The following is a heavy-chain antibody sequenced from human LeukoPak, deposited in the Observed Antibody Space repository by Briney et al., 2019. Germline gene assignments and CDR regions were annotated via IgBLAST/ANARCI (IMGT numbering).Heavy chain of an antibody. V-gene: IGHV3-74*01. CDR3: ARGEHPVYDILTQPPSYYFDY. Sequence: GGSLRLSCAASGFTFSSYWMHWVRQAPGKGLVWVSRINSDGSSTSYADSVKGRFTISRDNAKNTLYLQMNSLRAEDTAVYYCARGEHPVYDILTQPPSYYFDYWGQGTLVTVSS. D-gene: IGHD3-9*01. J-gene: IGHJ4*02. CDR2: INSDGSST. CDR1: GFTFSSYW.